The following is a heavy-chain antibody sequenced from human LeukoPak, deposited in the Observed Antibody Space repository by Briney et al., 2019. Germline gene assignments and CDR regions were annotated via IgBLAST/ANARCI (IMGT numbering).Heavy chain of an antibody. Sequence: GASVKVSCKASGGTLSSYAISWVRQAPGQGLDWMGGIIPIFGTTNHAQKLQGRVTMTTDTSTSTAYMELRSLRSDDTAVYYCARDRAPLTTTAVGFDPWGQGSPVTVSS. CDR3: ARDRAPLTTTAVGFDP. V-gene: IGHV1-69*05. D-gene: IGHD4/OR15-4a*01. CDR2: IIPIFGTT. CDR1: GGTLSSYA. J-gene: IGHJ5*02.